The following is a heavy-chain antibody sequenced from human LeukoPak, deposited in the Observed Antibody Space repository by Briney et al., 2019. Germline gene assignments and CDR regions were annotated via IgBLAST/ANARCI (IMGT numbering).Heavy chain of an antibody. CDR3: ARDQVAAAYEEH. CDR1: GFTVSSNY. D-gene: IGHD6-13*01. CDR2: IYSGGST. J-gene: IGHJ1*01. Sequence: GGSLRLSCAASGFTVSSNYMSWVRQAPGKGLEWVSVIYSGGSTYYADSVKGRFTISRDNSKNTLYLQMNSLRAEDTAVYYCARDQVAAAYEEHWGQGTLVTVSS. V-gene: IGHV3-66*01.